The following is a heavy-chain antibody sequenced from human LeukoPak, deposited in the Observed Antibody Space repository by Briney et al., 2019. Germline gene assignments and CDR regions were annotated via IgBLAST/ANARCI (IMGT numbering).Heavy chain of an antibody. Sequence: GSLRLSCAASGFTVSSNYMSWVRHAPGKGLEWVSLLYIGGTAYYADSVQGRFTISRDNSKNTLYLQMNTLRVEDTAVYYCAQGGATISDYWGQGTLVTVSS. V-gene: IGHV3-53*01. CDR2: LYIGGTA. CDR1: GFTVSSNY. CDR3: AQGGATISDY. J-gene: IGHJ4*02. D-gene: IGHD5-12*01.